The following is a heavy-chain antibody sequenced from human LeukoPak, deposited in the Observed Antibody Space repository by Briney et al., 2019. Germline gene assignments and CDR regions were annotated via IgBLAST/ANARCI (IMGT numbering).Heavy chain of an antibody. CDR2: IKPDGSEK. CDR1: GFTFSTKW. D-gene: IGHD6-13*01. CDR3: ARGGSTSSWFWND. V-gene: IGHV3-7*01. Sequence: GGSLRLSCAASGFTFSTKWMTWVRQAPGKGLEWWANIKPDGSEKFYVDSVKGRFTISRDNARNSLYLQMNSLRAEDMAVYYCARGGSTSSWFWNDWGQGTLVTVSS. J-gene: IGHJ4*02.